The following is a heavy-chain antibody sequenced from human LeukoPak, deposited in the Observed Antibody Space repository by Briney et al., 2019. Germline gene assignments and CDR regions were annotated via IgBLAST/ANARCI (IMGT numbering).Heavy chain of an antibody. D-gene: IGHD2-21*02. J-gene: IGHJ4*02. CDR1: GVSISSGGYY. CDR2: IYYSGST. CDR3: ARGIGGPIVVVTASMGYFDY. Sequence: SETLSLTCTVSGVSISSGGYYWSWIRQHPGKGLEGIGYIYYSGSTYYNPSLKSRVTISVDTSKNQFSLKLSSVTAADTAVYYCARGIGGPIVVVTASMGYFDYWGQGTLVTVSS. V-gene: IGHV4-31*03.